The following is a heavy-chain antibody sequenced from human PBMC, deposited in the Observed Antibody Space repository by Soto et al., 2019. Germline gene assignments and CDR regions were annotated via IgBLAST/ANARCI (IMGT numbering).Heavy chain of an antibody. Sequence: QVQLQESGPGLVKTSDTWSLTCTVSGGSITPYYWSWIRQPPGEGLEWIGYVSYSGKTGYNPSLKSRVSMSIDTSKNEFSLKLTSLTAADAATYYCPRLQYTVVTAFDVWGQGTTVAVSS. CDR3: PRLQYTVVTAFDV. CDR2: VSYSGKT. V-gene: IGHV4-59*07. J-gene: IGHJ3*01. CDR1: GGSITPYY. D-gene: IGHD2-15*01.